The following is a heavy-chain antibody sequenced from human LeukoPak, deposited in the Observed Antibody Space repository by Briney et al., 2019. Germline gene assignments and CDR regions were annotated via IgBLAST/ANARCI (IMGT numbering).Heavy chain of an antibody. D-gene: IGHD3-16*01. V-gene: IGHV1-18*01. CDR3: ARDVKRSRARWENLGIDP. J-gene: IGHJ5*02. Sequence: ASVKVSCKASGYTFTNYGISWVRQAPGQGLEWMGWISGYNGNTNYAQKVQGRVTMTADASTSTTYMELRSLRSDDTAVYYCARDVKRSRARWENLGIDPWGQGTLVTVSS. CDR2: ISGYNGNT. CDR1: GYTFTNYG.